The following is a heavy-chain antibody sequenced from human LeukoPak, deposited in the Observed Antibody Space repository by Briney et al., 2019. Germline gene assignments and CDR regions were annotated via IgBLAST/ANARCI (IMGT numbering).Heavy chain of an antibody. CDR1: GFTFNSYS. J-gene: IGHJ6*02. CDR3: ARFRIYGMDV. D-gene: IGHD3-10*01. CDR2: ISNTGSTI. Sequence: GSLRLSCEASGFTFNSYSMNWVRQAPGKGLEWVSYISNTGSTIYYADSVKGRFTISRDNVKNSLYLQMNSLRDEDTAVYYCARFRIYGMDVWGQGTTVTVSS. V-gene: IGHV3-48*02.